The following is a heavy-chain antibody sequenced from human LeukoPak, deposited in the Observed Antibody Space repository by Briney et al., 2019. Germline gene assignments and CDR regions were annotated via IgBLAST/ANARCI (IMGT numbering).Heavy chain of an antibody. CDR1: GGSISSGGYY. D-gene: IGHD3-3*01. CDR2: IYYSGST. Sequence: SETLSLTCTVSGGSISSGGYYWSWIRQHPGKGLEWIGYIYYSGSTYYNPSLKSRVTISVDTSKNQFSLKLSSVTAADTAVYYCARTDDFWSGLFDYWAREPWSPSPQ. J-gene: IGHJ4*02. V-gene: IGHV4-31*03. CDR3: ARTDDFWSGLFDY.